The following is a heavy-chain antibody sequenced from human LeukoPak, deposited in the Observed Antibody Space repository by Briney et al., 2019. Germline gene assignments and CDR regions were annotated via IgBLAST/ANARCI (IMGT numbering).Heavy chain of an antibody. CDR2: IYYSGST. J-gene: IGHJ4*02. D-gene: IGHD2-2*01. CDR1: GYSISSGYY. V-gene: IGHV4-38-2*02. Sequence: SETLSLTCNVSGYSISSGYYWAWIRQSPGKGLEWIGSIYYSGSTYYNPSLKSRVTISVDTSKNQFSLKLSSVTAADTAVYYCARESYCSSTSCGTYYFDYWGQGTLVTVSS. CDR3: ARESYCSSTSCGTYYFDY.